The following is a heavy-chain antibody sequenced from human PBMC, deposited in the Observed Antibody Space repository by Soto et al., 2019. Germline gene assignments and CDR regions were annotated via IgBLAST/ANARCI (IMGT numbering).Heavy chain of an antibody. V-gene: IGHV5-51*01. CDR2: IYPGDYET. J-gene: IGHJ6*02. CDR1: GYSFTSYH. D-gene: IGHD2-21*02. CDR3: ARRSYCDGDCTRRPYDYYGMDV. Sequence: EVQLVQSGAEVKKPGESLKISCKGSGYSFTSYHIVWVRQMPGKGLEWMGIIYPGDYETRYSPSLQGQVTMSADKSTSTAYLQWSSLKASDTAMYYCARRSYCDGDCTRRPYDYYGMDVWGQWTTVTVSS.